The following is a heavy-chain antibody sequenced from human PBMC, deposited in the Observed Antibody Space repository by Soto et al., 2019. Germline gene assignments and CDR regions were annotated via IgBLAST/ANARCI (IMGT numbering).Heavy chain of an antibody. CDR1: GYTFTSYG. CDR3: AREYVAGTFDY. Sequence: QVRLVQSGAEVKKPGASVKVSCKASGYTFTSYGISWVRQAPGQGREWMGWISDYNGNTNYAQKHQGKVTMTTDTSQSTTYMKLRSLRSDVTAVYYCAREYVAGTFDYWGQGTLVTVSS. D-gene: IGHD6-19*01. V-gene: IGHV1-18*01. CDR2: ISDYNGNT. J-gene: IGHJ4*02.